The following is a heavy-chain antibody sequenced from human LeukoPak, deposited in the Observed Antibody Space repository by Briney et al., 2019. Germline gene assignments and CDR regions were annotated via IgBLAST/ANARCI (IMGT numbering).Heavy chain of an antibody. CDR2: ISGSGGST. CDR3: AKGKASGWYIVDY. Sequence: PGGSLRLSCAASGFTFSSYGMSWVRQAPGKGLEWVSAISGSGGSTYYADSVKGRFTTSRDNSKNTLYLQMNSLRAEDTAVYYCAKGKASGWYIVDYWGQGTLVTVSS. D-gene: IGHD6-19*01. CDR1: GFTFSSYG. J-gene: IGHJ4*02. V-gene: IGHV3-23*01.